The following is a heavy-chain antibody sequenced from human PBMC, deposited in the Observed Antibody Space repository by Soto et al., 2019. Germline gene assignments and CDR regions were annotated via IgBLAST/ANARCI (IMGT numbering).Heavy chain of an antibody. D-gene: IGHD3-10*01. CDR1: GYTFTSYG. Sequence: ASVKVSCKASGYTFTSYGISWVRQAPGQGREGMGWISAYNGKTNYAQKLQGRVTMTTDTSTSTAYMDLRSLRSGETAGYYCAKITMVRVVIIVIDYWGQGTQVTVSS. J-gene: IGHJ4*02. V-gene: IGHV1-18*04. CDR2: ISAYNGKT. CDR3: AKITMVRVVIIVIDY.